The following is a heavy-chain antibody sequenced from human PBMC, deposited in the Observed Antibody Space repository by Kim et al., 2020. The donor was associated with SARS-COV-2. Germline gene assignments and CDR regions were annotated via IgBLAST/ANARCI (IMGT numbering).Heavy chain of an antibody. CDR1: GGSFSGYY. CDR2: INHSGST. D-gene: IGHD6-13*01. CDR3: ARGGGSRWLNLLRNFDY. J-gene: IGHJ4*01. Sequence: SETLSLTCAVYGGSFSGYYWSWIRQPPGKGLEWIGEINHSGSTNYNPSLKSRVTISVDTSKNQFSLKLSSVTAADTAVYYCARGGGSRWLNLLRNFDY. V-gene: IGHV4-34*01.